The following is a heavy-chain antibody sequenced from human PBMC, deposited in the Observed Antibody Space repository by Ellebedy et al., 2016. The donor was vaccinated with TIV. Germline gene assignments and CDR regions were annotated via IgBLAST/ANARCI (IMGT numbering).Heavy chain of an antibody. D-gene: IGHD3-10*01. CDR2: IKSKTDGGIT. Sequence: GESLKISCAASGFTFTNAWMSWVRQVPGKGLEWVGRIKSKTDGGITDYAAPVKGRFTISRDDSKNTLYLQMNSLKTEDTAVYYCTTGSITMVRGVIDDWGQGTLATVSS. CDR3: TTGSITMVRGVIDD. V-gene: IGHV3-15*01. J-gene: IGHJ4*02. CDR1: GFTFTNAW.